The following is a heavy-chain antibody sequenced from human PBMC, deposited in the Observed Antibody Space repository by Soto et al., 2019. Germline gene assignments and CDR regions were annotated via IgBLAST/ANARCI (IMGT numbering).Heavy chain of an antibody. CDR3: ARGVGIVNYFDY. D-gene: IGHD3-10*01. J-gene: IGHJ4*02. V-gene: IGHV3-15*01. CDR2: LKSESDGGTI. CDR1: GFALNNAW. Sequence: EVRLVESGGGLVKPGGSLRLSCAASGFALNNAWMSWVRQSPGKGLEWLGRLKSESDGGTIDYAAPVNGRFTISRDDSKNTLYLEMHSLESEDTAVYYCARGVGIVNYFDYWGQGILVSVSP.